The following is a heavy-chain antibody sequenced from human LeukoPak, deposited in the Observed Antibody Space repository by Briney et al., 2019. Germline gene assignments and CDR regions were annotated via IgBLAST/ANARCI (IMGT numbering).Heavy chain of an antibody. Sequence: GGSLRLSCAASGLTFSSYAMHWVREAPGGGLGYVSAISSNGGSTYYANSVGGRFTISRDNSKNTLYLQMGSLRAEDMAVYYCARDSGDFWTPFDYWGQATLVTVSS. CDR3: ARDSGDFWTPFDY. J-gene: IGHJ4*02. CDR1: GLTFSSYA. D-gene: IGHD3/OR15-3a*01. CDR2: ISSNGGST. V-gene: IGHV3-64*01.